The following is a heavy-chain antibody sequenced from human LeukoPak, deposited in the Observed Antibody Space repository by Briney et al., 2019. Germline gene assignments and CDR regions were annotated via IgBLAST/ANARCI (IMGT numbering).Heavy chain of an antibody. J-gene: IGHJ4*02. CDR2: TSYDGSNK. Sequence: PGGSLRLSCAASGFTFSSYTMHWVRQAPGKGLEWVAVTSYDGSNKYYADSVKGRFTISRDNSKNTLYLQMNSLRAEDTAVYYCARDQGHGDYDFDYWGQGTLVTVSS. CDR3: ARDQGHGDYDFDY. CDR1: GFTFSSYT. D-gene: IGHD4-17*01. V-gene: IGHV3-30-3*01.